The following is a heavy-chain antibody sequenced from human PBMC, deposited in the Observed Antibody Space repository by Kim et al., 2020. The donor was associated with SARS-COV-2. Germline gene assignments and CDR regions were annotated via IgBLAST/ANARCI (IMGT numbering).Heavy chain of an antibody. CDR1: GFTFSSYA. J-gene: IGHJ4*02. CDR2: ISGSGGST. CDR3: AKEGGYCSSTSCYTSSGWYHY. D-gene: IGHD2-2*02. V-gene: IGHV3-23*01. Sequence: GGSLRLSCAASGFTFSSYAMSWVRQAPGKGLEWVSAISGSGGSTYYADSVKGRFTISRDNSKNTLYLQMNSLRAEDTAVYYCAKEGGYCSSTSCYTSSGWYHYWGQGTLVTVSS.